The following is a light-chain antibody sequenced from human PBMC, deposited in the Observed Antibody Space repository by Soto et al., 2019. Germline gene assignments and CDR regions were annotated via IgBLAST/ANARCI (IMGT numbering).Light chain of an antibody. CDR2: DAS. J-gene: IGKJ1*01. Sequence: EFVLTQSPGTLSLSPGERATPSCRASQTVRNNYLAWYQQKPGQAPRLLIYDASSRATGIPDRFSGGGSGTDFTLTISRLEPEDFAVYYCQQYGSTRWTFGQGTKVDIK. CDR3: QQYGSTRWT. V-gene: IGKV3-20*01. CDR1: QTVRNNY.